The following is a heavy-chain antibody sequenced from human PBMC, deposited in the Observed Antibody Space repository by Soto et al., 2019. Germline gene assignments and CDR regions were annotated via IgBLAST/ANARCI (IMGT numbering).Heavy chain of an antibody. V-gene: IGHV3-48*01. CDR2: ISSSSSTI. CDR1: GFTFSSYS. Sequence: GGSLRLSCAASGFTFSSYSMNWVRQAPGKGLEWVSYISSSSSTIYYADSVKGRFTISRDNAKNSLYLQMNSLRAEDTAVYYCARGDLDYDFWSGRKPPYYFDYWGQGPLVTAPQ. CDR3: ARGDLDYDFWSGRKPPYYFDY. D-gene: IGHD3-3*01. J-gene: IGHJ4*02.